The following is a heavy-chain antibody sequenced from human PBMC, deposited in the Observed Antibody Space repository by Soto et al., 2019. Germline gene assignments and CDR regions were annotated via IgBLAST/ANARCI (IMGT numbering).Heavy chain of an antibody. Sequence: PGWSLRLSCAASGFTVSSNYMSWVRQAPGKGLEWVSCISSSGSSVYYADSVKGRFTISRDNSRNSLYLQMNSLRDEDTALYYCVRYCSSTLCNGVATRTFDYWGQGALVTVSS. CDR3: VRYCSSTLCNGVATRTFDY. J-gene: IGHJ4*02. CDR2: ISSSGSSV. V-gene: IGHV3-11*04. CDR1: GFTVSSNY. D-gene: IGHD5-12*01.